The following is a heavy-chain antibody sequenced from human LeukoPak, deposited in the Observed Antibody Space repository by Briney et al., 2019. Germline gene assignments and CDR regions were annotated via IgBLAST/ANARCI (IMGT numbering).Heavy chain of an antibody. V-gene: IGHV3-23*01. CDR3: ANFVDTSMGGNDY. D-gene: IGHD5-18*01. Sequence: PGGSLRLSCAASGFTFSSYAMSWVRQAPGKGLEWVSAISGSGGSTYYADSVQGRFTISRDNSKNTLYLQMNSLRAEDTALYYCANFVDTSMGGNDYWGQGTLVTVSS. CDR1: GFTFSSYA. CDR2: ISGSGGST. J-gene: IGHJ4*02.